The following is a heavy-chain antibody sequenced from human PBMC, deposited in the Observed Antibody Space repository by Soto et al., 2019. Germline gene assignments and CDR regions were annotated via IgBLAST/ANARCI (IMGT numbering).Heavy chain of an antibody. V-gene: IGHV1-2*04. CDR3: ARDRFPAYDSSGYYYQFGY. CDR1: GYTFTGYY. J-gene: IGHJ4*02. CDR2: INPNSGGT. D-gene: IGHD3-22*01. Sequence: GASVKVSCKASGYTFTGYYMHWVRQAPGQGLEWMGWINPNSGGTNYAQKFQGWVTMTRDTSISTAYMGLSRLRSDDTAVYYCARDRFPAYDSSGYYYQFGYWGQGTLVTVSS.